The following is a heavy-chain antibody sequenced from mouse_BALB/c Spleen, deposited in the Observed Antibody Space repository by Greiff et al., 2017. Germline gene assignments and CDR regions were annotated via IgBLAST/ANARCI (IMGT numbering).Heavy chain of an antibody. V-gene: IGHV1-80*01. J-gene: IGHJ4*01. CDR2: ISCYNGAT. CDR3: ARRYDRDAMDY. D-gene: IGHD2-14*01. Sequence: VQLQESGAELVRPGSSVKISCKASGYAFSSYWMNWVKQRPGQGLEWIGYISCYNGATSYNQKFKGKATFTVDTSSSTAYMQFNSLTSEDSAVYYCARRYDRDAMDYWGQGTSVTVSS. CDR1: GYAFSSYW.